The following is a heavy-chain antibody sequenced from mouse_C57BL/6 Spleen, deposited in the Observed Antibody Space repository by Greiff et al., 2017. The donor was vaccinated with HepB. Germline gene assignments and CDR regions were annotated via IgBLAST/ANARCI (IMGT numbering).Heavy chain of an antibody. CDR1: GYTFTDYN. D-gene: IGHD2-1*01. CDR3: ARRGAYGNYFDY. Sequence: EVKLMESGPELVKPGASVKMSCKASGYTFTDYNMHWVKQSHGKSLEWIGYINPNNGGTSYNQKFKGKATLTVNKSSSTAYMELRSLTSEDSAVYYCARRGAYGNYFDYWGQGTTLTVSS. J-gene: IGHJ2*01. V-gene: IGHV1-22*01. CDR2: INPNNGGT.